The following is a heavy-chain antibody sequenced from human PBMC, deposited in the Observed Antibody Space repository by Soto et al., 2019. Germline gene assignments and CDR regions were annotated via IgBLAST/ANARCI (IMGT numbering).Heavy chain of an antibody. CDR1: GFTFSSYA. Sequence: GGSLRVSCAASGFTFSSYAMSWVRQAPGKGLEWVSAISGSGGSTYYADSVKGRFTISRDNSKNTLYLQMNSLRAEDTAVYYCAKDGYDFWSGYYHYWGYYYYMDVWGKGTTVTVSS. D-gene: IGHD3-3*01. CDR3: AKDGYDFWSGYYHYWGYYYYMDV. V-gene: IGHV3-23*01. J-gene: IGHJ6*03. CDR2: ISGSGGST.